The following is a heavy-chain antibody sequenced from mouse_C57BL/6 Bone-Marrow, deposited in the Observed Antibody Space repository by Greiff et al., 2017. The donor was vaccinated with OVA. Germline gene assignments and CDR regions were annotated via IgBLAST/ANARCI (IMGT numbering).Heavy chain of an antibody. V-gene: IGHV14-2*01. J-gene: IGHJ2*01. CDR2: IDPEDGEP. D-gene: IGHD1-1*01. Sequence: EVQLQQSGAELVKPGASVKLSCTASGFNIKDYYMHWVKQRTEQGLEWIGRIDPEDGEPKYAPKFQGKATLTADTSSNTAYLQLSSLTSEDTAVYYCATDPYGSSSYYFDYWGQGTTLTVSS. CDR3: ATDPYGSSSYYFDY. CDR1: GFNIKDYY.